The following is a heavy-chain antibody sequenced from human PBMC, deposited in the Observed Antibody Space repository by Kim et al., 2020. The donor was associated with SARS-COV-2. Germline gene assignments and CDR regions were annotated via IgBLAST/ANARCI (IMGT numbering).Heavy chain of an antibody. CDR3: VRDSLGYCSSTSCFELYYYYYYMDV. CDR1: GYTFTSYG. V-gene: IGHV1-18*01. CDR2: ISAYNGNT. Sequence: ASVKVSCKASGYTFTSYGISWVRQAPGQGLEWMGWISAYNGNTNYAQKLQGRVTMTTDTSTSTAYMELRSLRSDDTAVYYCVRDSLGYCSSTSCFELYYYYYYMDVWGKGTTVTVSS. J-gene: IGHJ6*03. D-gene: IGHD2-2*01.